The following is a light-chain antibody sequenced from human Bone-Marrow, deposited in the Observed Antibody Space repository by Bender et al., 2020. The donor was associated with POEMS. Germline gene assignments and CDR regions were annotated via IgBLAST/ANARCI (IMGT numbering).Light chain of an antibody. CDR1: SSDVGNFNL. Sequence: QSALTQPASVSASPGQSITISCTGTSSDVGNFNLVSWYQQHPGKAPQLILYDVNKRPSGVSNRISGSKTGNTASLTISGLQAEDEADYYCCSYVVSNTYVFGTGTKVTVL. CDR2: DVN. J-gene: IGLJ1*01. V-gene: IGLV2-23*02. CDR3: CSYVVSNTYV.